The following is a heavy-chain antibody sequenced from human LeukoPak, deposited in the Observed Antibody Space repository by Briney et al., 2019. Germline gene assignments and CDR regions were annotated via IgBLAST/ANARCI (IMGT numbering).Heavy chain of an antibody. CDR3: ASLYGSGSYYRPPYFDY. J-gene: IGHJ4*02. D-gene: IGHD3-10*01. V-gene: IGHV4-30-4*01. CDR1: GGSISSGDYY. CDR2: IYYSGST. Sequence: SETLSLTCTVSGGSISSGDYYWSWIRQPPGKGLEWIGYIYYSGSTYYNPSLKSRVTISVDTSKNQFSLKLSSVTAADTAVYYCASLYGSGSYYRPPYFDYWGQGTLVTVSS.